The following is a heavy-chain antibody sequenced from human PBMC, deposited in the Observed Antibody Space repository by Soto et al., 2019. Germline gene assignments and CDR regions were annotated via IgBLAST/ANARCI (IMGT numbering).Heavy chain of an antibody. CDR2: ISESGGGT. Sequence: EVQLLESGGGLVQPGGSLRLSCAASGFTFKNYAIRWVRQVPGKGLEWVSTISESGGGTYYAESVKGRFTISRDNSANTVYLKMNSLRAEDSAVYHCARPLQACAGNSCMDVWGKGTTVTVSS. J-gene: IGHJ6*03. CDR1: GFTFKNYA. V-gene: IGHV3-23*01. CDR3: ARPLQACAGNSCMDV.